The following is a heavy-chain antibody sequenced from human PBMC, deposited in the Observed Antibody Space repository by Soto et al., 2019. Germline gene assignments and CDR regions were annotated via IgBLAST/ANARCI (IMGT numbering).Heavy chain of an antibody. CDR2: IYYSGYT. D-gene: IGHD3-22*01. CDR3: ARRGSSAYYPFDY. V-gene: IGHV4-39*01. Sequence: SETLSLTCTVSGGSISSSSYYLGRVRQPPGKGLEWIGSIYYSGYTYYNPSLKSRVTISVETSKNQFSLKLSSVTAADTAVYYCARRGSSAYYPFDYWGQGTLVTVSS. J-gene: IGHJ4*02. CDR1: GGSISSSSYY.